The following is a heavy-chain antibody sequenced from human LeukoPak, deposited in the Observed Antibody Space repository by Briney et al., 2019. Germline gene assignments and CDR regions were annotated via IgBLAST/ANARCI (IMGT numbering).Heavy chain of an antibody. Sequence: SETLSLTCAVYGGSFSGYYWSWIRQPPGKGLEWIGEINHSGSTNYNPSLKSRVTISVDTSKNQFSLKLSSVTAADTAVYYCARTYCDFWSGYPYYFDYWGQGTLVTVSS. CDR2: INHSGST. CDR1: GGSFSGYY. V-gene: IGHV4-34*01. D-gene: IGHD3-3*01. J-gene: IGHJ4*02. CDR3: ARTYCDFWSGYPYYFDY.